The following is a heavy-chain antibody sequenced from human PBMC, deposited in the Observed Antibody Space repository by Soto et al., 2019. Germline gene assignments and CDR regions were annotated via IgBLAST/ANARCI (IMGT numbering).Heavy chain of an antibody. V-gene: IGHV1-18*01. CDR3: ARDLGQQLVDY. CDR2: ISAYNGNT. Sequence: ASVKVSCKASGYTFTSYGISWVRQAPGQGLEWMGWISAYNGNTNYAQNLQGRVTMTTDTSTSTAYMDLRSLRSDDTAVYYCARDLGQQLVDYWGQRTLVTFSS. D-gene: IGHD6-13*01. J-gene: IGHJ4*02. CDR1: GYTFTSYG.